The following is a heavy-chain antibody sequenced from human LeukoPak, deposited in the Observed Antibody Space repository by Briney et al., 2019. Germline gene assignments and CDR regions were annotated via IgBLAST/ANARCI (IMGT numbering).Heavy chain of an antibody. CDR1: GFTFSDYA. CDR2: ISGSGVMT. J-gene: IGHJ4*02. D-gene: IGHD3/OR15-3a*01. CDR3: ARTRTDFVGYYFDY. Sequence: GGSLRLSYATSGFTFSDYAMTWVRQAPGKGLEWVATISGSGVMTYYADSVKGRFTISRDNSKNTLYLQMNSLRAEDTAVYYCARTRTDFVGYYFDYWGQGTLVTVSS. V-gene: IGHV3-23*01.